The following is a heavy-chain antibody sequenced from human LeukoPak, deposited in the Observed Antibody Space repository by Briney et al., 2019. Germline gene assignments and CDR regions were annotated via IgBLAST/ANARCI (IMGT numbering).Heavy chain of an antibody. V-gene: IGHV3-48*02. CDR1: GFTFSSYS. CDR2: ISSSSTTI. Sequence: GGSLRLSCEASGFTFSSYSMNWVRQAPGKGLEWVSFISSSSTTIYYADSVKGRFTISRDNAKNSLYLQVNSLRDEDTAVYYCARDASVAAKLWFGELWGQGTLVTVSS. D-gene: IGHD3-10*01. CDR3: ARDASVAAKLWFGEL. J-gene: IGHJ4*02.